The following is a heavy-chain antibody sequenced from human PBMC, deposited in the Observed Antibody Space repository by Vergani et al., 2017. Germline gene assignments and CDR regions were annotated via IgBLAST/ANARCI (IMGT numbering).Heavy chain of an antibody. V-gene: IGHV3-15*01. D-gene: IGHD1-1*01. CDR1: GFTFSNAW. J-gene: IGHJ3*02. CDR2: IKSKTDGGTT. CDR3: VRVKGSNWNDHLYDI. Sequence: VESGGGLVKPGGSLRLSCAASGFTFSNAWMSWVRQAPGKGLEWVGRIKSKTDGGTTDYAAPVKGRFTISRDDSKNTLYLQMNSLKTEDTAVYYCVRVKGSNWNDHLYDIWGQGTLVTVSS.